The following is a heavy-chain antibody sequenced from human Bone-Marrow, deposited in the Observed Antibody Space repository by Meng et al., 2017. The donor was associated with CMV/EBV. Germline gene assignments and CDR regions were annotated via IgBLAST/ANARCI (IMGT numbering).Heavy chain of an antibody. Sequence: SVKVSCKASGGTFSSYAISWVRQAPGQGLEWMGGIIPILGIANYAQKFQGRVTMTRDTSTSTVYMELSSLRSEDTAVYYCARVSGLTNLFDYWGQGTLVTVSS. D-gene: IGHD3-3*01. CDR2: IIPILGIA. CDR3: ARVSGLTNLFDY. V-gene: IGHV1-69*10. CDR1: GGTFSSYA. J-gene: IGHJ4*02.